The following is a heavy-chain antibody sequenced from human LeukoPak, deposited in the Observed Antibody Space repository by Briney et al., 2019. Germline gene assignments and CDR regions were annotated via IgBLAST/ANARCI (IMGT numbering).Heavy chain of an antibody. Sequence: ASVKVSCKAFGYTFTSSYMHWVRQAPGQGPEWMGVISPSGGSTTYAQKFQGRITMSRDTSTSTVYMELSSLRSEDTAFYYCATDHSMANTAWWFDPWGQGTLVTVSS. V-gene: IGHV1-46*01. CDR2: ISPSGGST. CDR3: ATDHSMANTAWWFDP. CDR1: GYTFTSSY. D-gene: IGHD5-24*01. J-gene: IGHJ5*02.